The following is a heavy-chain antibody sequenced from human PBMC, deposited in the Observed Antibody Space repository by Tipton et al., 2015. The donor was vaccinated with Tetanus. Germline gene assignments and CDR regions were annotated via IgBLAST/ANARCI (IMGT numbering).Heavy chain of an antibody. CDR2: MFYGGSP. CDR3: ARDPYYNGGGYFDY. J-gene: IGHJ4*02. CDR1: RGPISSYY. Sequence: GLVKPSETLSLTCTVSRGPISSYYWSWIRQRPGKGLEWIGYMFYGGSPKYNPSLKSRVTILVDKSKNQLSLKLRSVTAADTAVYFCARDPYYNGGGYFDYWGQGTLVTVSS. D-gene: IGHD3-10*01. V-gene: IGHV4-59*01.